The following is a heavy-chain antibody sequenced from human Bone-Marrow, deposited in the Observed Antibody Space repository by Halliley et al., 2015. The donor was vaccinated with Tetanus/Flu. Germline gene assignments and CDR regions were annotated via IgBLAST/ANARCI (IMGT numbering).Heavy chain of an antibody. CDR3: ARDMPFDS. V-gene: IGHV4-59*01. CDR2: IYDSGGT. J-gene: IGHJ4*02. Sequence: GKGLEWIAYIYDSGGTNYNPSLKNRVTISVDTSKNQFSLKLSSVTAADTAVYYCARDMPFDSWGQGISVTVSS. D-gene: IGHD2-2*01.